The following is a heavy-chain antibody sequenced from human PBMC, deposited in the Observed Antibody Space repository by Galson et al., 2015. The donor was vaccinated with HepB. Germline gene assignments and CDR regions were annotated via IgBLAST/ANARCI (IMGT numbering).Heavy chain of an antibody. CDR2: INPSGGST. CDR3: ARDLGYYGSGSHYYYGMDV. J-gene: IGHJ6*01. Sequence: SVKVSCKASGYTFTSYYMHWVRQAPGQGLEWMGIINPSGGSTSYAQKLQGRVTMTRDTSTSTVYMELSSLRSEDTAVYYCARDLGYYGSGSHYYYGMDVWGQGTTVTVSS. V-gene: IGHV1-46*04. CDR1: GYTFTSYY. D-gene: IGHD3-10*01.